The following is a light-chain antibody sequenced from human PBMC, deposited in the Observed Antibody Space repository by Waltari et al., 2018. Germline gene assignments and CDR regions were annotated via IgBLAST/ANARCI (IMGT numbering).Light chain of an antibody. J-gene: IGKJ1*01. CDR1: QSVSSY. CDR2: DAS. V-gene: IGKV3-11*01. Sequence: EIVLTQSPATLSLSPGERATLSCRASQSVSSYLAWYQQKPGQDPRLLIYDASNRATGIPARFSGSGSGTDFTLTISSLEPEDFAVYYCQQRSNWPVTFGQGTKVEIK. CDR3: QQRSNWPVT.